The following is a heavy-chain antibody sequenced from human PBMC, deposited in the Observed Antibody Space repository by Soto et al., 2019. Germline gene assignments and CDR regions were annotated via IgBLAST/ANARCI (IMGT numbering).Heavy chain of an antibody. J-gene: IGHJ5*02. Sequence: QVQLQESGPGLVKPSQTLSLTCTVSGGSISSGGYYWSWIRQHPGKGLEWIGYIYYSGSTYYNPSLTSRVTISVYTSKIQFSLKLSSVTAADTAVYYCAITLGDENWFDPWGQGTLVTVSS. CDR1: GGSISSGGYY. CDR2: IYYSGST. V-gene: IGHV4-31*03. CDR3: AITLGDENWFDP. D-gene: IGHD3-16*01.